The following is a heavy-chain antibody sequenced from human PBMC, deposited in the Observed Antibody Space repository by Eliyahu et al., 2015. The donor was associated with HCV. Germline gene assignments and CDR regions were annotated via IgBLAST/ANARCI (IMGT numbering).Heavy chain of an antibody. V-gene: IGHV4-4*07. Sequence: QVQLQESGPGLVKPSETLSLTCTVXGGSISSYYWXWXRQPAGKGLEWIGRIYTSGSTNYNPSLKSRVTMSVDTSKNQFSLKLSSVTAADTAVYYCARAARNDILTGLLGGTGTFDYWGQGTLVTVSS. CDR1: GGSISSYY. CDR2: IYTSGST. D-gene: IGHD3-9*01. J-gene: IGHJ4*02. CDR3: ARAARNDILTGLLGGTGTFDY.